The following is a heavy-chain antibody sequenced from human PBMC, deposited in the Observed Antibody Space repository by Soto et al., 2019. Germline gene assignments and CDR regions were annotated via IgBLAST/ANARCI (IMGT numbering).Heavy chain of an antibody. Sequence: QLQLQESGPGLVKPSETLSLTCTVSGDSISSSSYHWGWIRQPPGKGLAWIGSIYYSGSTYYNPSLKSRVTISVDTSKNQFSLKLSSVTAADTAVHYCARSGGLQHIDYWGQGTLVTVSS. CDR1: GDSISSSSYH. J-gene: IGHJ4*02. V-gene: IGHV4-39*01. CDR3: ARSGGLQHIDY. CDR2: IYYSGST. D-gene: IGHD4-4*01.